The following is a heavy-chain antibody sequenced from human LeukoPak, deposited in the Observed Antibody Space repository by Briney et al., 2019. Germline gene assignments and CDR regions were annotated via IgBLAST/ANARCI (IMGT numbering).Heavy chain of an antibody. D-gene: IGHD5-12*01. CDR2: ISYDGSNK. CDR1: GFTFSSYA. Sequence: GGSLRLSCAASGFTFSSYAMHWVRQAPGKGLEWVAVISYDGSNKYYADSVKGRFTISRDNSKNTLYLQMNSLRAEDTAVYYCARDVGVATGYFDSCGEGTLVTASS. J-gene: IGHJ4*02. V-gene: IGHV3-30-3*01. CDR3: ARDVGVATGYFDS.